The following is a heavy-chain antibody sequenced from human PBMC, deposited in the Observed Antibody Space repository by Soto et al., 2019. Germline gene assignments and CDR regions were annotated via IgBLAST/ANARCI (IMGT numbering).Heavy chain of an antibody. CDR3: ARDTGDGTFAF. J-gene: IGHJ4*02. V-gene: IGHV1-3*01. CDR2: INAGYGNT. Sequence: QVHLVQSGAEVRKPGASVKVSCKASGYTFSSYAMHWVRQAPGQRLEWMGWINAGYGNTKSSQKFQDRVTISLDTSASTAYMELTILRSDDTAVYYCARDTGDGTFAFWGQGTLVTVSS. CDR1: GYTFSSYA. D-gene: IGHD7-27*01.